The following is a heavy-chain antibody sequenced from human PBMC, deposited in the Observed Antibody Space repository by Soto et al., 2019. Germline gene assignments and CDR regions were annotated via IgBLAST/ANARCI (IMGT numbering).Heavy chain of an antibody. D-gene: IGHD3-22*01. J-gene: IGHJ4*02. V-gene: IGHV3-23*01. CDR3: AKDQAGYYFDSSGYW. CDR2: ISGSGGST. CDR1: GCPFSSHA. Sequence: PWGSLLLSWVAAGCPFSSHAMSWVSQAPGKGLEWVSAISGSGGSTYYADSVKGRFTISRDNSKNTLYLQMNSLRAEDTAVYYCAKDQAGYYFDSSGYWWGQGTLVTVSS.